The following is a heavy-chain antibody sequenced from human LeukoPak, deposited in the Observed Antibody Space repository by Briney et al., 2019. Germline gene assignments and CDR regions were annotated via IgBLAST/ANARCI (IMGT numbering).Heavy chain of an antibody. Sequence: DSVKGRFTISRDNAKNSLYLQMNSLRAEDTAVYYCARGVVVVSEWGLPDAFDIWGQGTMVTVSS. V-gene: IGHV3-11*06. CDR3: ARGVVVVSEWGLPDAFDI. D-gene: IGHD1-26*01. J-gene: IGHJ3*02.